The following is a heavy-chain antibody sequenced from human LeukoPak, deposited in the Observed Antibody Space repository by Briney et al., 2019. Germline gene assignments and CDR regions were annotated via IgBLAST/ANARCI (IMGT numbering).Heavy chain of an antibody. CDR2: INPSGGST. J-gene: IGHJ4*02. CDR3: ARDQKQWLVLDY. CDR1: GYTFTSYY. D-gene: IGHD6-19*01. V-gene: IGHV1-46*01. Sequence: ASVKVSCKASGYTFTSYYMHWVRQAPGQGLEWMGIINPSGGSTSYAQKFQGRVTMTRDTSTSTVYMQLSSLRSEDTAVYYCARDQKQWLVLDYWGQGTLVTVSS.